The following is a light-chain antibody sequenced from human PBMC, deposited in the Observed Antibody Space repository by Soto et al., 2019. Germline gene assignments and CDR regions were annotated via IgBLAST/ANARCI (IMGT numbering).Light chain of an antibody. J-gene: IGKJ4*01. CDR3: QQRANWVT. CDR1: QSVGSY. CDR2: DAS. V-gene: IGKV3-11*01. Sequence: EIVLTQSPATLSLSPGERATLSCRASQSVGSYLTWYQQKPGQAPRLLISDASNRATGIPARFSGSGSGTDFTLTISSLEPEDFAVYYCQQRANWVTFGGGTKVEIK.